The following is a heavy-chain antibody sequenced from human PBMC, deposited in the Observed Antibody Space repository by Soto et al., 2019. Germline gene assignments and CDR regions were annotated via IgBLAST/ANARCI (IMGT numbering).Heavy chain of an antibody. CDR1: GGTFNTYN. J-gene: IGHJ6*02. CDR2: ILPIFGTT. D-gene: IGHD7-27*01. CDR3: ARDETGDSYYYYYGMDV. Sequence: QVQLVQSGAEVKKPGSSVKVSCKASGGTFNTYNINWVRQAPGQGLEWMGGILPIFGTTNYAQRFQGRVTINADDSTSTAYMELSSLRSEDTAVYYWARDETGDSYYYYYGMDVWGQGTTVTVTS. V-gene: IGHV1-69*01.